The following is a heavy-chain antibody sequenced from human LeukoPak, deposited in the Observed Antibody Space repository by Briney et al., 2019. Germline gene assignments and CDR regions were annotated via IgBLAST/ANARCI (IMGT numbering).Heavy chain of an antibody. D-gene: IGHD3-22*01. CDR3: ARVNVPHYYDSSGSFDY. V-gene: IGHV1-8*01. CDR2: MNPNSGNT. CDR1: GYTFTSYD. Sequence: GASVKVSCKASGYTFTSYDINWVRQATGQGLEWMGWMNPNSGNTVYAQKFQGRVTMTRNTSISTAYMELSSLRSEDTAVYYCARVNVPHYYDSSGSFDYWGQGTLVTVSS. J-gene: IGHJ4*02.